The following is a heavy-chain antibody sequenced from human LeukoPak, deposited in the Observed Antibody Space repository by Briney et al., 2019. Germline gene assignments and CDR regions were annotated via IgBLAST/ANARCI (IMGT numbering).Heavy chain of an antibody. J-gene: IGHJ3*02. CDR2: INPSVGST. V-gene: IGHV1-46*03. CDR1: GYPFTSYY. Sequence: GASVKVSCNASGYPFTSYYMHGVRQAPGQGLEWMGIINPSVGSTSSAQKLQGRGPMTRETSTSTVYMELSSLRSEDTAVYYCARDQRITIFGVVIPSNAFDIWGQGTMVTVSS. D-gene: IGHD3-3*01. CDR3: ARDQRITIFGVVIPSNAFDI.